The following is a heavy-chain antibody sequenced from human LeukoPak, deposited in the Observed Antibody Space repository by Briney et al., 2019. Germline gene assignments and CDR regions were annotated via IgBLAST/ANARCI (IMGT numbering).Heavy chain of an antibody. V-gene: IGHV4-39*01. CDR1: GGSISSSSYY. J-gene: IGHJ6*02. CDR3: ARHPLHPSSGVVVPAATDYYYYGMDV. D-gene: IGHD2-2*01. CDR2: IYYSGST. Sequence: SETLSLTCTASGGSISSSSYYWGWIRQPPGKGLEWIGSIYYSGSTYYNPSLKSRVTISVDTSKNQFSLKLSSVTAADTAVYYCARHPLHPSSGVVVPAATDYYYYGMDVWGQGTTVTVSS.